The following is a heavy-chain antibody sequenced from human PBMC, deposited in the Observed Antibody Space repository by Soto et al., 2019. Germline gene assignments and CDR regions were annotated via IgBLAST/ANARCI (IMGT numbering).Heavy chain of an antibody. CDR2: ISSSSSYT. Sequence: PGGSLRLSCAASGFPFSDYYVSWIRQAPGKGLEWVSYISSSSSYTNYADSVKGRFTISRDNAKNSLYLQMNSLRAEDTAVYYCARDEGYCSSTSCSRSRFDYWGQGTLVTVSS. J-gene: IGHJ4*02. CDR1: GFPFSDYY. D-gene: IGHD2-2*01. V-gene: IGHV3-11*05. CDR3: ARDEGYCSSTSCSRSRFDY.